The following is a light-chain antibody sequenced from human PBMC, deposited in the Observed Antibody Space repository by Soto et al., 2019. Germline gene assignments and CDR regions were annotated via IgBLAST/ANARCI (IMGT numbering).Light chain of an antibody. Sequence: SYYLTQPPSVSVSPGQTARITCAGDALAKQYAYWYQQKPGQAPVVVIYKDIERPSGISERFSGSSSGTTVTLTISGVQAEDEADYYCQSADSSGSYVFGTGTKVTVL. V-gene: IGLV3-25*02. CDR1: ALAKQY. J-gene: IGLJ1*01. CDR3: QSADSSGSYV. CDR2: KDI.